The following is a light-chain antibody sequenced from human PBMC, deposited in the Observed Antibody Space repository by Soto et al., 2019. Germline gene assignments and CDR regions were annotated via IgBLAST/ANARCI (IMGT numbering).Light chain of an antibody. Sequence: EIVMTQSPATLSVSPGERATLSCRASQNIGINLAWYQQRPGQAPSLLIFGASTRATGVPARVNGSGSGTQFTLTISSLQSEDSAVYYCQQYNNWPPWTFGQGTKVEIK. CDR3: QQYNNWPPWT. CDR2: GAS. CDR1: QNIGIN. J-gene: IGKJ1*01. V-gene: IGKV3-15*01.